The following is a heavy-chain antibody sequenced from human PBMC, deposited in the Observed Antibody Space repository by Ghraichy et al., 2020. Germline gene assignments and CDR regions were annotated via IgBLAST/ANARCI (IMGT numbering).Heavy chain of an antibody. V-gene: IGHV3-64*01. J-gene: IGHJ3*02. CDR1: GFTFSSYA. CDR3: ARTQKLRGYSDGRAFDI. D-gene: IGHD5-18*01. Sequence: GGSLRLSCAASGFTFSSYAMHWVRQAPGKGLEYVSAISSNGGSTYYANSVKGRFTISRDNSKNTLYLQMGSLRAEDMAVYYCARTQKLRGYSDGRAFDIWGQGTMVTVSS. CDR2: ISSNGGST.